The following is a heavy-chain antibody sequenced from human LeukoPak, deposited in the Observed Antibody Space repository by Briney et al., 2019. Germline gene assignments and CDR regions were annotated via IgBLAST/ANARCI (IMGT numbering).Heavy chain of an antibody. Sequence: GRSLRLSCAASGFTFSSYAMHWVRQAPGKGLEWVAVISYDGSNKYYADSVKGRFTISRDNAKNSLYLQMNSLRAEDTAVYYCARDRIAAAGLFDYWGQGTLVTVSS. J-gene: IGHJ4*02. CDR2: ISYDGSNK. CDR3: ARDRIAAAGLFDY. CDR1: GFTFSSYA. V-gene: IGHV3-30-3*01. D-gene: IGHD6-13*01.